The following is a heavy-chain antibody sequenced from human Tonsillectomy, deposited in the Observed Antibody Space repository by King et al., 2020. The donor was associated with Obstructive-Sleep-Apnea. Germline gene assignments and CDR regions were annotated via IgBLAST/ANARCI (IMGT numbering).Heavy chain of an antibody. CDR1: GGSISSGGYS. V-gene: IGHV4-30-2*01. Sequence: LQLQESGSGLVKPSQTLSLTCAVSGGSISSGGYSWSWIGQPPGKGLGGMGYINHWGSTYSNPSLKGRVTISVDRSKNQFSLKLSSVTAADTAVYYCARVGDFFDYWGQGTLVTVSS. CDR3: ARVGDFFDY. CDR2: INHWGST. J-gene: IGHJ4*02.